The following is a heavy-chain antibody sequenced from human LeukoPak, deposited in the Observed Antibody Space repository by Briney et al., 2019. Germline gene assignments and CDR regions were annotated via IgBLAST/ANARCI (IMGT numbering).Heavy chain of an antibody. CDR1: GFTFEDHG. CDR2: INWNGGRT. J-gene: IGHJ5*02. Sequence: GGPLSLSCATSGFTFEDHGLSWVRQPPGKGLEWVSRINWNGGRTGYSDSVKGRFTISRDDAKKSVHLQMNSLRVEDTAVYYCVRGEGRGGWFDPWGQGILVTVSS. V-gene: IGHV3-20*04. D-gene: IGHD1-26*01. CDR3: VRGEGRGGWFDP.